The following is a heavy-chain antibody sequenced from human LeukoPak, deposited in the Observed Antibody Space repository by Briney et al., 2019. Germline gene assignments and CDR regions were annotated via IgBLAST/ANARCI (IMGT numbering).Heavy chain of an antibody. V-gene: IGHV4-4*07. CDR2: IYTSGST. J-gene: IGHJ3*02. CDR1: GGSISSYY. Sequence: SETLSLTCTVSGGSISSYYWSWIRQPAGMGLEWIGRIYTSGSTNYNPSLKSRVTMSVDTSKNQFSLKLSSVTAADTAVYYCARGDGSGSYILAFDIWGQGTMVTVSS. D-gene: IGHD3-10*01. CDR3: ARGDGSGSYILAFDI.